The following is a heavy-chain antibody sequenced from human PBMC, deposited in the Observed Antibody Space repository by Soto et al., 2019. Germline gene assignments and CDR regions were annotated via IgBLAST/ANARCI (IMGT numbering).Heavy chain of an antibody. V-gene: IGHV4-4*07. Sequence: SSETLSLTCTVSGGSISSYYWSWIRQPAGKGLEWIGRIYTSGSTNYNPSLKSRVTMSVDTSKNQFSLKLSSVTAADTAVYCCAREVMGFRVRHSSSSGGYYGMDVWGQGTTVTVSS. J-gene: IGHJ6*02. D-gene: IGHD6-6*01. CDR2: IYTSGST. CDR1: GGSISSYY. CDR3: AREVMGFRVRHSSSSGGYYGMDV.